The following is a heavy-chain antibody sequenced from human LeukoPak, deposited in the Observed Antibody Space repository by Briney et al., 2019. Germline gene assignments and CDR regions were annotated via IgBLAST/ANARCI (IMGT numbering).Heavy chain of an antibody. Sequence: GXSVKVXXKASGYTFTGYYMHWVRQAPGQGLEFLGWIHPNSGATNYAQKFQGRVTITRDTSISTAYMELSRLTSDDTAVYYCARNYLGLAYWGQGTLVTVSS. V-gene: IGHV1-2*02. D-gene: IGHD3-16*01. CDR3: ARNYLGLAY. CDR1: GYTFTGYY. CDR2: IHPNSGAT. J-gene: IGHJ4*02.